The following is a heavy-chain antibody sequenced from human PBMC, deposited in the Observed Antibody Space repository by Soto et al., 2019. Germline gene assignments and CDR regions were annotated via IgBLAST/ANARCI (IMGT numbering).Heavy chain of an antibody. CDR1: GGSISSYY. Sequence: SETLSLTCTVSGGSISSYYWSWIRQPPGKGLEWIGYIYYSGSTNYNPSLKSRVTISVDTSKNQFSLKLSSVTAADTAVYYCARHHDFSSYYYYMDVWGKGTTVTVSS. CDR3: ARHHDFSSYYYYMDV. CDR2: IYYSGST. D-gene: IGHD3-3*01. V-gene: IGHV4-59*08. J-gene: IGHJ6*03.